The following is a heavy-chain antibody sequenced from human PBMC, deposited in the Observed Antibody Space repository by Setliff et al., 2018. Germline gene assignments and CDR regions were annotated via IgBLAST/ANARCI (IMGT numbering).Heavy chain of an antibody. CDR2: ISSSGSTI. CDR1: GFTFSSYE. Sequence: PGGSLRLSCAASGFTFSSYEMNWVRQAPGKGLEWVSYISSSGSTIYYADSVKGRFTISRDNAKNSLYLQMNSLRAEDTAVYYCARVPYYYDSSGYYHLGAFDIWGQGTMVTVSS. D-gene: IGHD3-22*01. J-gene: IGHJ3*02. CDR3: ARVPYYYDSSGYYHLGAFDI. V-gene: IGHV3-48*03.